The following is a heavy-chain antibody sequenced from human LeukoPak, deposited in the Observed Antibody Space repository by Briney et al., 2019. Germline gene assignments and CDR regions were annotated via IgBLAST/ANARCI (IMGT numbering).Heavy chain of an antibody. CDR2: ISFDGSNA. CDR3: ARGDSGYEYYFDY. CDR1: GFTFSSYW. Sequence: GGSLRLSCAASGFTFSSYWMSWVRQAPGKGLEWVAVISFDGSNAFYADSVKGRFTISRDNSKNTLYVQLNSLRSEDTAVYYCARGDSGYEYYFDYWGQGTLVTVSS. J-gene: IGHJ4*02. D-gene: IGHD5-12*01. V-gene: IGHV3-33*08.